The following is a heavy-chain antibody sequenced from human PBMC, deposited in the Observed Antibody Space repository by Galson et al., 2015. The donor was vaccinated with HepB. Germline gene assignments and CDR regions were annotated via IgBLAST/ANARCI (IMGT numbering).Heavy chain of an antibody. CDR3: ARDGAGSRRLFNRVDP. Sequence: SLRLSCAASGFTFSSYSMNWVRQAPGKGLEWVSYISSSSSTIYYADSVKGRFTISRDNAKNSLYLQMNSLRAEDTAVYYCARDGAGSRRLFNRVDPWGQGTLVTVSS. V-gene: IGHV3-48*01. CDR2: ISSSSSTI. J-gene: IGHJ5*02. CDR1: GFTFSSYS. D-gene: IGHD2-15*01.